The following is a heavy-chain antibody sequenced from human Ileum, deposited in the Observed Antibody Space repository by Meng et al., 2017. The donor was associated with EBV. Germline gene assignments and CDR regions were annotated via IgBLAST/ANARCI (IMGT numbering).Heavy chain of an antibody. D-gene: IGHD5-18*01. V-gene: IGHV4-4*02. Sequence: QLQFQQAGPVMVKTSATLPLTSAVAVASISESNSWSCVRQPPGKGLEWIGEIYHSGGTNYNPSLKSRVTISVDKSNNQISLKLNPVTAADTAVYYCARWAFIYSYGFDHWGQGTLVTVSS. CDR2: IYHSGGT. J-gene: IGHJ4*02. CDR3: ARWAFIYSYGFDH. CDR1: VASISESNS.